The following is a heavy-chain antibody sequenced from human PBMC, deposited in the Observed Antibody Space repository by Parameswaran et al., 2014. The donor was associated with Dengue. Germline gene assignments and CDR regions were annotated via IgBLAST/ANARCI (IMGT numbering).Heavy chain of an antibody. D-gene: IGHD3-22*01. Sequence: WVRQAPGQGLEWMEGSSLSLVQQTTHRSSRAESRLPRTNPRAQPTWKLSSLRSEDTAVYYCARDSTYYYDSSGYYFDYWGQGTLVTVSS. CDR3: ARDSTYYYDSSGYYFDY. J-gene: IGHJ4*02. V-gene: IGHV1-69*01. CDR2: SSLSLVQ.